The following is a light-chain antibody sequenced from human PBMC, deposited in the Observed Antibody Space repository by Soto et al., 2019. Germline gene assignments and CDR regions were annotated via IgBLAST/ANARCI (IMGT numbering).Light chain of an antibody. CDR2: DVS. Sequence: QSALAQPASVSGSPGQSITISCTGTSNDVGGYYYVSWYQRHPGKAPKLLIYDVSDRPSGVSDRFSGSKPGNTASLTISGLQAEDAAEYFCSSYTLTSTSVLGTGTKLTVL. J-gene: IGLJ1*01. CDR1: SNDVGGYYY. CDR3: SSYTLTSTSV. V-gene: IGLV2-14*01.